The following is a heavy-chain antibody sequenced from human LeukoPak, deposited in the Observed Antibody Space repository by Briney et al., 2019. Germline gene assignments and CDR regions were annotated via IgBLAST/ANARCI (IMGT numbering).Heavy chain of an antibody. Sequence: GESLKISCKGSGYSFTSYWIGWVRQMPGKGLEWVGIIYPGDSDTRYSPSFQGQVTISADKSISTAYLQWSSLKASDTAMYYCARQGTTYDALSIYGMDVWGQGTTVTVSS. CDR3: ARQGTTYDALSIYGMDV. CDR1: GYSFTSYW. CDR2: IYPGDSDT. J-gene: IGHJ6*02. D-gene: IGHD1/OR15-1a*01. V-gene: IGHV5-51*01.